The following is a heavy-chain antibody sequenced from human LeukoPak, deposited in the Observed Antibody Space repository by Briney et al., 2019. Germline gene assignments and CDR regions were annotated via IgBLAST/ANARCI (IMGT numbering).Heavy chain of an antibody. J-gene: IGHJ5*02. D-gene: IGHD3-16*02. CDR3: ARGVNRRSNNNWFDP. CDR2: MNPNSGNT. Sequence: ASVKVSCKASGYTFTSYDINWVRQATGQGLEWMGWMNPNSGNTGYAQKFQGRVTMTRNTSISTAYMELSSLRSEDTAVYYCARGVNRRSNNNWFDPWGQRTLVTVPS. CDR1: GYTFTSYD. V-gene: IGHV1-8*01.